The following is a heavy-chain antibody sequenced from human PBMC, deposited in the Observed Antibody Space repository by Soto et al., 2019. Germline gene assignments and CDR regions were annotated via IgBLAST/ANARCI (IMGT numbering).Heavy chain of an antibody. V-gene: IGHV1-69*01. J-gene: IGHJ5*02. D-gene: IGHD2-15*01. Sequence: VKFSFKASGGTFSSYAISLVRQTSGQGLDWMGGIIPIFGTANYAQKFQGRVTITADESTGTAYMELSSLRSEDTAVYYCAREVVVAATGWFDPWGQGTLVTVSS. CDR2: IIPIFGTA. CDR1: GGTFSSYA. CDR3: AREVVVAATGWFDP.